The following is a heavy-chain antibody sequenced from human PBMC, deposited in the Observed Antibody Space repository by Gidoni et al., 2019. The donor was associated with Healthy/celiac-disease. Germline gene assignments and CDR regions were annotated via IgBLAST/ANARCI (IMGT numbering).Heavy chain of an antibody. Sequence: QVQLHESGPVLVKPSGTLSLTCAVSGGSIRSCNWWSWVRQPPGKGLEWIGEIYHSGSTNYNPSLKSRVTISVDKSKNQFSLKLSSVTAADTAVYYCASRVVATIPVVMVVGAFDIWGQGTMVTVSS. J-gene: IGHJ3*02. D-gene: IGHD5-12*01. CDR3: ASRVVATIPVVMVVGAFDI. CDR2: IYHSGST. V-gene: IGHV4-4*02. CDR1: GGSIRSCNW.